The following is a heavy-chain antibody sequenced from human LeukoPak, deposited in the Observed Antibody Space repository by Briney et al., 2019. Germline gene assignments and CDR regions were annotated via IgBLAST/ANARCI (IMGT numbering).Heavy chain of an antibody. J-gene: IGHJ4*02. CDR1: EFTFSHHA. Sequence: QTGGSLRLSCAASEFTFSHHAMHWVRQAPGKGLEWVAVISYDGSNKYHADSVKGRFIISRDNSKNTLYLQMNSLRADDTAVYYCARDRKAVTGAFDYWDQGTLVTVSS. D-gene: IGHD6-19*01. CDR3: ARDRKAVTGAFDY. V-gene: IGHV3-30*04. CDR2: ISYDGSNK.